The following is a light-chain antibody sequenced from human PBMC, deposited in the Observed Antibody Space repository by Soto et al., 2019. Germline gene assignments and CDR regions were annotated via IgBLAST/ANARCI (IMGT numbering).Light chain of an antibody. J-gene: IGLJ3*02. CDR2: LNSDGSH. Sequence: QPVLTQSPSASASLGASVKLTCTLSSGHSSYAIAWHQQQPEKGPRYLMKLNSDGSHNKGDGIPDRFSGSSSGAERYLTIPSLQSEDEADYYCQTWGTGPWVFGGGTKVTVL. CDR3: QTWGTGPWV. V-gene: IGLV4-69*01. CDR1: SGHSSYA.